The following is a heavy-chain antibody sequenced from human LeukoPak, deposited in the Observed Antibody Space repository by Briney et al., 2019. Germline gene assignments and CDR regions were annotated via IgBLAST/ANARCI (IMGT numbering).Heavy chain of an antibody. CDR1: GYTFTGYY. J-gene: IGHJ4*02. CDR3: ARVSEIGGEH. D-gene: IGHD7-27*01. CDR2: INPNSGGT. V-gene: IGHV1-2*02. Sequence: GASVKVSCKASGYTFTGYYMHWVRQAPGQGLEWMGWINPNSGGTNYAQKFQGRVTMTRDTSISTAYMELSRLRSDDTAVYCCARVSEIGGEHWGQGTLVTVSS.